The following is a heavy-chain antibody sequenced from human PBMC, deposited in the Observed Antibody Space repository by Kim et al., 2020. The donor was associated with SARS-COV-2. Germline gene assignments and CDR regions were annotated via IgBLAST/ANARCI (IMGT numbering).Heavy chain of an antibody. Sequence: GGSLRLSCSVSGFTSGNYAMSWVRQAPGKGLEWVAFIRSRRYDGTTEYAAPVKGRFTISRDESKRIAYLQMDSLKTEDTAVYYCATSPRGYFDWIDYWGQGTLVTVSS. V-gene: IGHV3-49*04. CDR2: IRSRRYDGTT. CDR1: GFTSGNYA. J-gene: IGHJ4*02. CDR3: ATSPRGYFDWIDY. D-gene: IGHD3-9*01.